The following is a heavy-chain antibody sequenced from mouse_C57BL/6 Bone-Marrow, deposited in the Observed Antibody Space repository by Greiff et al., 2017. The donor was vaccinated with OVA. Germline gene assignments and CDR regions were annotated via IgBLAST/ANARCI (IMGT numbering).Heavy chain of an antibody. CDR2: INPNNGGT. CDR3: ASEGDDYAMDY. Sequence: VQLKQSGPELVKPGASVKISCKASGYTFTDYYMNWVKQSHGKSLEWIGDINPNNGGTSYNQKFKGKATLTVDKSSSTAYMELRSLTSEDSAVYYCASEGDDYAMDYWGQGTSVTVSS. CDR1: GYTFTDYY. V-gene: IGHV1-26*01. J-gene: IGHJ4*01. D-gene: IGHD3-3*01.